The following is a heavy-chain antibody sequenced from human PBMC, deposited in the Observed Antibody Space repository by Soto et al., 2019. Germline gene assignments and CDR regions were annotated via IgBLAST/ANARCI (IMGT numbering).Heavy chain of an antibody. CDR1: GFTFSSYG. D-gene: IGHD6-19*01. J-gene: IGHJ6*03. Sequence: QVQLVESGGGVVQPGRSLRLSCAASGFTFSSYGMHWVRQAPGKGLEWVAIISFDGSNRYYADSVKGRFTISRDSSKNTLYLQVNSLRAEDTAVYYCARGAGLSQYNYYRNVWGKGTTVTVSS. V-gene: IGHV3-33*01. CDR3: ARGAGLSQYNYYRNV. CDR2: ISFDGSNR.